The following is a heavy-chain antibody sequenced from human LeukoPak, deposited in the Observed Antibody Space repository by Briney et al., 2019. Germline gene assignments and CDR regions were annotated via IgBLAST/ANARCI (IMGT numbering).Heavy chain of an antibody. Sequence: GESLKISCKGSGYIFTSDWIAWARQMPGKGLEWLGIIYPGDSDTRYSPSFQGQVTISADNSISTAYLQWSSLKASDTAMYYCARQRGDRHYLAYWGQGTLVTVSS. CDR1: GYIFTSDW. J-gene: IGHJ4*02. CDR2: IYPGDSDT. V-gene: IGHV5-51*01. D-gene: IGHD2-21*02. CDR3: ARQRGDRHYLAY.